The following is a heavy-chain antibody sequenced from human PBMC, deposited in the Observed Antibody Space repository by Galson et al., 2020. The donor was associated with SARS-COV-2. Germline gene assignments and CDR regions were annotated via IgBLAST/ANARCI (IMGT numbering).Heavy chain of an antibody. CDR2: ISHSGGT. J-gene: IGHJ3*02. CDR3: ARLHYGEMAPEDFES. CDR1: GTSISSGSYS. D-gene: IGHD4-17*01. V-gene: IGHV4-30-2*01. Sequence: SETLSLTCAVSGTSISSGSYSWNWIRQPPGKGLEWIGYISHSGGTYYNPSLKSRVTISGDRSKNQFSLRLSSVTATDTAVYYCARLHYGEMAPEDFESWGPGIRV.